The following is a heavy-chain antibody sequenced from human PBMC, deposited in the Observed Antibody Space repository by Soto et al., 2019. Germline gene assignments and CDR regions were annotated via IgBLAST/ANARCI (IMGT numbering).Heavy chain of an antibody. CDR3: ARHHEYYDYVWGSYRYTYYFDY. Sequence: PGESLKISCNGSGYSFTSYWISWVRQMPGKGLEWMGRIDPSDSYTNYSPSFQGHVTISADKSISTAYLQWSSLKASDTAMYYCARHHEYYDYVWGSYRYTYYFDYWGQGTLVTVSS. CDR2: IDPSDSYT. D-gene: IGHD3-16*02. CDR1: GYSFTSYW. V-gene: IGHV5-10-1*01. J-gene: IGHJ4*02.